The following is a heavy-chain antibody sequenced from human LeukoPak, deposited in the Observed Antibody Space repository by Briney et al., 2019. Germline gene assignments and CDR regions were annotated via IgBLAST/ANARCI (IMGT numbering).Heavy chain of an antibody. CDR3: ARESFDILTGSANYYFDY. J-gene: IGHJ4*02. V-gene: IGHV4-61*02. D-gene: IGHD3-9*01. Sequence: PSQTLSLTCSVSGGSISSGSYYWSWIRQPAGKGLEWIGRIYTSGSTNQNPSLKSRVTISVDTSKNQFSLRLSSVTAADTAVYYCARESFDILTGSANYYFDYWGQGTLVTVSS. CDR2: IYTSGST. CDR1: GGSISSGSYY.